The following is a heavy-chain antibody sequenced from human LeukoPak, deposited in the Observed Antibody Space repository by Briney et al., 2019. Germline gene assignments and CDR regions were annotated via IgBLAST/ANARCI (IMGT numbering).Heavy chain of an antibody. V-gene: IGHV1-8*03. J-gene: IGHJ4*02. D-gene: IGHD6-19*01. Sequence: ASVKVSCKASGYTFTSYDINWVRQATGQGLEWMGWMNPNSGNTGYAQKFQGRVTITGNTSISTAYMELSSLRSEDTAVYYCARGLSGSGWYEDFDYWGQGTLVTVSS. CDR1: GYTFTSYD. CDR2: MNPNSGNT. CDR3: ARGLSGSGWYEDFDY.